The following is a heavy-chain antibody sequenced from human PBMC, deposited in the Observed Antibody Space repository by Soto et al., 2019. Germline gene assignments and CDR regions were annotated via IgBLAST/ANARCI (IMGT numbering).Heavy chain of an antibody. CDR1: GGSINNADYY. V-gene: IGHV4-30-4*01. J-gene: IGHJ4*02. CDR2: IYYSGNT. CDR3: ARTTRY. D-gene: IGHD4-17*01. Sequence: SETLYLTCTVSGGSINNADYYWTWIRQPPGKGLEWIGYIYYSGNTYYDPSLKSRVTISVDTSKNQFSLKLSSVTAADTAVYYCARTTRYWGQGTLVTVSS.